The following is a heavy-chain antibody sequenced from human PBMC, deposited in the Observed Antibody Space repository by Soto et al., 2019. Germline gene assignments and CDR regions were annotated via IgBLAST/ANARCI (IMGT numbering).Heavy chain of an antibody. CDR3: ARHRFNYYDDTVYYYFDY. D-gene: IGHD3-22*01. J-gene: IGHJ4*02. CDR1: GYSFTSYG. V-gene: IGHV1-18*04. Sequence: ALVKVSCKASGYSFTSYGISWVRQAPGQGPEWMGWISGHNGNTNHPQSLQGRVTMTTDTSRNTAYMELRSLRSDDTAVYYCARHRFNYYDDTVYYYFDYWGQGTLVTVSS. CDR2: ISGHNGNT.